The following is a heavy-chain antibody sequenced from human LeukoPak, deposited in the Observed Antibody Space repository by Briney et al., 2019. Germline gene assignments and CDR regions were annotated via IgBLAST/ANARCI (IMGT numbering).Heavy chain of an antibody. J-gene: IGHJ4*02. Sequence: GGSLRLSCAASGFTFSSYWMTWVRQAPGKGLEWVANINQDGSEKYYVDSVKGRFTISRDNAKNSLFLQMNSLRAEDTAVYYCARVGYSSSWYGSVAYYFDYWGQGTLVTVSS. CDR3: ARVGYSSSWYGSVAYYFDY. CDR1: GFTFSSYW. D-gene: IGHD6-13*01. V-gene: IGHV3-7*01. CDR2: INQDGSEK.